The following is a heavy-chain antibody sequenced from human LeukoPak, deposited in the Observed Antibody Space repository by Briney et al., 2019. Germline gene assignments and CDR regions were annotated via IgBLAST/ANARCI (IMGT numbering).Heavy chain of an antibody. CDR3: AKETYYDSSGYYRGYFDY. CDR2: IWYDGSNK. J-gene: IGHJ4*02. Sequence: GGSLRLSCAASGFTFSSYGMHWVRQAPGKGLEWVAVIWYDGSNKYYADSVKGRFTISRDNSKNTLYLQMNSLRAEDTAVYYCAKETYYDSSGYYRGYFDYWGQGTLGNVS. D-gene: IGHD3-22*01. CDR1: GFTFSSYG. V-gene: IGHV3-33*06.